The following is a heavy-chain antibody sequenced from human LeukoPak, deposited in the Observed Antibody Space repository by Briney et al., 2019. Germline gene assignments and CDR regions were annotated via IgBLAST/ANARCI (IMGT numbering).Heavy chain of an antibody. V-gene: IGHV3-11*01. CDR3: ARDQRRILWFGAKFSGGAFDI. D-gene: IGHD3-10*01. J-gene: IGHJ3*02. CDR2: ISSSGSTI. CDR1: GFTFSDYY. Sequence: GGSLRLSCAASGFTFSDYYMSWIRQAPGKGLEWASYISSSGSTIYYADSVKGRFTISRDNAKNSLYLQMNSLRAEDTAVYYCARDQRRILWFGAKFSGGAFDIWGQGTMVTVSS.